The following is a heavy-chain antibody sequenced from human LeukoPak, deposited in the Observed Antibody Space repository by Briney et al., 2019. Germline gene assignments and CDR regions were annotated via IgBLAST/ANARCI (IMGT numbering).Heavy chain of an antibody. D-gene: IGHD2-15*01. CDR1: GFTFSSFA. V-gene: IGHV3-23*01. CDR3: ARDVGEYCSGGSCTACDY. CDR2: FSGSGGST. J-gene: IGHJ4*02. Sequence: GGSLRLSCAASGFTFSSFAMSWVRQAPGKGLEWVSAFSGSGGSTYYADSVKGRFSISRDNSRNTLYLQMNSLRAEDTALYYCARDVGEYCSGGSCTACDYWGQGTLVTVSS.